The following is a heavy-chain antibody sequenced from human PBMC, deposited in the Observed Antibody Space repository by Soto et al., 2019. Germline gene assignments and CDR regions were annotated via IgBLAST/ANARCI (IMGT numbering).Heavy chain of an antibody. Sequence: PGGSLRLSCAASGFTFSNYAMSWVRQAPGKGLEWVSGLSGSGSSTNYADSVRGRFTISRGNSKNTVYLQMNSLRAEDTALYYCAKRFCSTTTCLSLDFFYYMDVWGKGTTVTVSS. J-gene: IGHJ6*03. D-gene: IGHD2-2*01. CDR2: LSGSGSST. V-gene: IGHV3-23*01. CDR3: AKRFCSTTTCLSLDFFYYMDV. CDR1: GFTFSNYA.